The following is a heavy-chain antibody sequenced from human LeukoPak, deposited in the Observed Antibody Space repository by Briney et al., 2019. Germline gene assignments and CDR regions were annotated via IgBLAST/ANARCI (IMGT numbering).Heavy chain of an antibody. Sequence: QSGGSLRLSCAASGFTFITYSMTWVRQAPGRGLEWVSAITGSGAFTDYADSVKGRFTISRDNPKNTLYLQMNSLRAEDMALYYCAKGASGWGNYYYYMDVWGKGTTVTVSS. D-gene: IGHD6-19*01. CDR2: ITGSGAFT. J-gene: IGHJ6*03. CDR1: GFTFITYS. CDR3: AKGASGWGNYYYYMDV. V-gene: IGHV3-23*01.